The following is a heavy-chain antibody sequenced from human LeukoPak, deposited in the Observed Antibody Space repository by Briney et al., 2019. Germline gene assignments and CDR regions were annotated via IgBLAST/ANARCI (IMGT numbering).Heavy chain of an antibody. V-gene: IGHV3-48*03. J-gene: IGHJ6*02. CDR3: ARGDCSSTSCYFYYYYYGMDV. Sequence: GGSLRLSCAASGFTFSSYEMNWVRQAPGKGLEWVSYISSSGSTIYYADSVKGRFTISRDNAKNSLYLRMNSLRAEDTAVYYCARGDCSSTSCYFYYYYYGMDVWGQGTTVTVSS. D-gene: IGHD2-2*01. CDR1: GFTFSSYE. CDR2: ISSSGSTI.